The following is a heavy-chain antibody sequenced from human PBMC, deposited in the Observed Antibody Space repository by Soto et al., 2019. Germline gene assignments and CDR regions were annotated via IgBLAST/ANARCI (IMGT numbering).Heavy chain of an antibody. Sequence: LRLSCAASGFSLNDYGMHWVCQPPGKGLEWVADISYDGRNKYYTDSVRGRFTISRDISKGTLYLQMNSLRPEDTAVYYCAKSNRGAYDTPDFWGQGTPVTVS. CDR2: ISYDGRNK. V-gene: IGHV3-30*18. J-gene: IGHJ4*02. CDR1: GFSLNDYG. D-gene: IGHD3-22*01. CDR3: AKSNRGAYDTPDF.